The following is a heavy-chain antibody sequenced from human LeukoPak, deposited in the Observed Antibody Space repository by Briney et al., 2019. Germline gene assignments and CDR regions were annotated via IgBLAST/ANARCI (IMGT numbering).Heavy chain of an antibody. CDR3: ARVTSLRRAAPFDY. Sequence: SVKVSCKASGGTFSSYAISWVRQAPGQGLERMGGIIPIFGTANYAQKFQGRVTITADESTSAAYMELSSLRSEDTAVYYCARVTSLRRAAPFDYWGQGTLVTVSS. V-gene: IGHV1-69*13. CDR1: GGTFSSYA. D-gene: IGHD6-6*01. CDR2: IIPIFGTA. J-gene: IGHJ4*02.